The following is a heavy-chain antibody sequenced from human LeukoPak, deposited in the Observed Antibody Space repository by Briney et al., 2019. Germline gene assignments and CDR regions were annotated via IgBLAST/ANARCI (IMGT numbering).Heavy chain of an antibody. Sequence: HGESLKISCKGSGYSFTNSWIGWVRQMPGKGLEWMGVIYPGDSDTRYSPSFQGQVTISADMSITTAYLQWGSLTASDTAMYYCARAAGVYRAFDIWGQGTMVTVSS. CDR2: IYPGDSDT. J-gene: IGHJ3*02. V-gene: IGHV5-51*01. CDR3: ARAAGVYRAFDI. D-gene: IGHD5/OR15-5a*01. CDR1: GYSFTNSW.